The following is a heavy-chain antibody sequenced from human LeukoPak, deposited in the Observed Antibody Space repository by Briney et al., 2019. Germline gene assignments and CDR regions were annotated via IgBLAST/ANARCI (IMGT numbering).Heavy chain of an antibody. V-gene: IGHV3-74*01. CDR2: INSDGSST. Sequence: GSLRVSSVAPGFTFTSYWTHCVRQALGKGLGWVSRINSDGSSTSYADSVKRRFTISRDNAKNTLYLQMNSLRAEDTAVYYCATGFFYYYYMDVWGKGTTVTISS. CDR3: ATGFFYYYYMDV. J-gene: IGHJ6*03. CDR1: GFTFTSYW. D-gene: IGHD3-3*01.